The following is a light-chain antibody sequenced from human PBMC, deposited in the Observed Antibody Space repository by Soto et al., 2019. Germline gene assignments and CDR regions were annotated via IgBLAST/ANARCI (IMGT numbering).Light chain of an antibody. V-gene: IGKV3-20*01. CDR1: QSVSSSY. CDR3: HQYGSSPLYT. CDR2: GAS. J-gene: IGKJ2*01. Sequence: EIVLTQSPGTLSLSPEERATLSCRASQSVSSSYLAWYQQKPGQAPRLLIYGASSRATGIPDRFSGSGSGTDFTLTISRLEPEDFAVYYCHQYGSSPLYTFGQGTKLEIK.